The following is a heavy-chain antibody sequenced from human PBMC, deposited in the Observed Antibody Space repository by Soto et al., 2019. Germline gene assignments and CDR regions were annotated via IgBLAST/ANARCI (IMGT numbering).Heavy chain of an antibody. J-gene: IGHJ4*02. D-gene: IGHD5-18*01. CDR3: ARVVRGYSYGEDY. V-gene: IGHV4-59*11. CDR2: IYYSGST. Sequence: SEPQRLTYTVSGGSIGSLCGRWIRQPPGKGLEWIGYIYYSGSTNYNPSLKSRVTISVDTSKNQFSLKLSSVTAADTAVYYCARVVRGYSYGEDYWGQGTLVTVSS. CDR1: GGSIGSLC.